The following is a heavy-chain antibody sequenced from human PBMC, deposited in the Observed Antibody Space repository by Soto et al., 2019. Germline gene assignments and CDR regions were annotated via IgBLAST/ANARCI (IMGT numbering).Heavy chain of an antibody. Sequence: ASVKVSCKASGYTFTNYAIHWVRQAPGQRLEWMGWINAGNGNTRYSQKFQGRVTITRDTSASTAYMELSSLRSEDTAMYFCARSGYSSGWYHWYFDFWGRGTLVTVSS. J-gene: IGHJ2*01. D-gene: IGHD6-19*01. CDR2: INAGNGNT. CDR1: GYTFTNYA. V-gene: IGHV1-3*01. CDR3: ARSGYSSGWYHWYFDF.